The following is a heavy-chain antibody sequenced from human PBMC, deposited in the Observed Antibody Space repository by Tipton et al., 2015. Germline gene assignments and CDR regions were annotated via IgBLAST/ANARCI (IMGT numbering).Heavy chain of an antibody. V-gene: IGHV4-59*12. Sequence: TLSLTCTVSGGSISNYYWNWIRQPPGKGLEWIGYISYSGSPNYNPPLRSRVTISVDASKNQFSLQLSSITAADTAVYYCARGHYVSGWYSHYFDLWGRGSLVTVSS. CDR2: ISYSGSP. D-gene: IGHD6-19*01. CDR3: ARGHYVSGWYSHYFDL. J-gene: IGHJ2*01. CDR1: GGSISNYY.